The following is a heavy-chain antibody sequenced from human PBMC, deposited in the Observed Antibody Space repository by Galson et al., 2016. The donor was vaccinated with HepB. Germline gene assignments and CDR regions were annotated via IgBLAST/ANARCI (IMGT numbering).Heavy chain of an antibody. Sequence: SLRLSCAGSEFMFTNYVTSWVRQAPGKGLEWVSGFSGLGDRTYYADSVKGRFTISRDYSKNMLYLQMNSLRAEDKAVYFCAKGSNGWTNFFDFWGQGTLVTVCS. J-gene: IGHJ4*02. CDR1: EFMFTNYV. CDR2: FSGLGDRT. V-gene: IGHV3-23*01. D-gene: IGHD6-19*01. CDR3: AKGSNGWTNFFDF.